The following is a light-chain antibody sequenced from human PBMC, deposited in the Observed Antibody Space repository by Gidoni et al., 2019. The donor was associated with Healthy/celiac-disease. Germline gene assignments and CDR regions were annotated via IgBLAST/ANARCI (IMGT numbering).Light chain of an antibody. CDR1: SSDVGRYNL. J-gene: IGLJ3*02. V-gene: IGLV2-23*02. Sequence: QAALTQPASASGSPGQSITNSCPGTSSDVGRYNLGSWYQQHPGKAPKLMIYEVSKRPSGVSNRFSGSKSGNTASLTISGLQAEDEADYYCCSYAGSSTMVFGGGTKLTVL. CDR2: EVS. CDR3: CSYAGSSTMV.